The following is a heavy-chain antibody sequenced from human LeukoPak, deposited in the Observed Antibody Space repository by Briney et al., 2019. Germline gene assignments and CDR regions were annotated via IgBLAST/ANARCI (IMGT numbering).Heavy chain of an antibody. J-gene: IGHJ4*02. D-gene: IGHD2-8*02. CDR1: GFWFTMYW. V-gene: IGHV3-7*01. CDR3: ARDGCTVTTCNTLGGFNF. Sequence: GGSLRLSCAASGFWFTMYWMTWVRQAPGKGLEWVASINQAGNVKYYVDSVKGRFTISRDNAQNSVSLQMNNVRVDDTAVYYCARDGCTVTTCNTLGGFNFWGQGTQVTVSS. CDR2: INQAGNVK.